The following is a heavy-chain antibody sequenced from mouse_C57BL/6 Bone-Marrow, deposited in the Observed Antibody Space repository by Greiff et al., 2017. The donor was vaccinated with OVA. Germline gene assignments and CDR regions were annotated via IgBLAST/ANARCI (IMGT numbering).Heavy chain of an antibody. Sequence: VQLQQSGAELVRPGASVKLSCTASGFNIKDDYMHWVKQRPEQGLVWIGWIVPENGDTEYASKFQGKATITADTSSNPAYLQLSILTSEDTAVYDCTRDYYGSSYAWYFDVWGTGTTVTVSS. J-gene: IGHJ1*03. V-gene: IGHV14-4*01. CDR3: TRDYYGSSYAWYFDV. CDR2: IVPENGDT. D-gene: IGHD1-1*01. CDR1: GFNIKDDY.